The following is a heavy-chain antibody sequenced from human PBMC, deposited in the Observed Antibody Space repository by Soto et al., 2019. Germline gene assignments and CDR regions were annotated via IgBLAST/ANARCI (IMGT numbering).Heavy chain of an antibody. V-gene: IGHV1-46*01. Sequence: QVQLVQSGAEVKKPGASVKVSCKASGYTFTSYYMHWVRQAPGQGLEWMGIINPSGGSTSYAQKCQGRVTMTRETSTITVYMELSSLRSEDTAVYYCARGKGQGRTFDYWGQGTLVTVSS. J-gene: IGHJ4*02. CDR3: ARGKGQGRTFDY. CDR2: INPSGGST. CDR1: GYTFTSYY.